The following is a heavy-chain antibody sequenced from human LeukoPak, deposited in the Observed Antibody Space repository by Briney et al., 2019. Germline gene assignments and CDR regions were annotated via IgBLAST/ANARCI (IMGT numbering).Heavy chain of an antibody. CDR2: INHSRST. J-gene: IGHJ3*02. Sequence: RASETLSLTCAVYGASFSGYYWSWIRQPPGKGLEWIGEINHSRSTNYNPSLKSRVTISVDTSKNQFSLKLGSVTAADTAVYYCASPLHSSGYYYYAFDIWGQGTMVTVSS. D-gene: IGHD3-22*01. CDR1: GASFSGYY. CDR3: ASPLHSSGYYYYAFDI. V-gene: IGHV4-34*01.